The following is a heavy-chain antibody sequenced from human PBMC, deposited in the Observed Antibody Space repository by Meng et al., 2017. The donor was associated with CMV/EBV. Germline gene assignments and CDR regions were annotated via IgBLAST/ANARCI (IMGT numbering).Heavy chain of an antibody. Sequence: ESLKTPCAAPGFTFSSFWMSWVRQAPGKGPEWVANIKQDGSEKYYVDSVKGRFTISRDNAKNSLYLQMNRLRDEDTAVYYCARGGFSRDNTMVQGVIITVMSYYYDMDDWGQGTTVTVSS. CDR2: IKQDGSEK. CDR3: ARGGFSRDNTMVQGVIITVMSYYYDMDD. D-gene: IGHD3-10*01. CDR1: GFTFSSFW. J-gene: IGHJ6*02. V-gene: IGHV3-7*01.